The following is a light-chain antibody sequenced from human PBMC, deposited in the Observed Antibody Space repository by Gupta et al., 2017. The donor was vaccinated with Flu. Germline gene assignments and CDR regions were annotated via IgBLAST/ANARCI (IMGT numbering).Light chain of an antibody. V-gene: IGKV1-39*01. CDR1: KSTNTD. CDR3: EQGDGDLPYA. J-gene: IGKJ2*01. CDR2: DAS. Sequence: DTQMTHPPSSLSASIGDRFIITCRASKSTNTDLSCYKQKVGKALTLLISDASNRKGGVPSRFGGSGCGTDLTLTITSGHPEDFAAYYCEQGDGDLPYAFGRGTKLEIE.